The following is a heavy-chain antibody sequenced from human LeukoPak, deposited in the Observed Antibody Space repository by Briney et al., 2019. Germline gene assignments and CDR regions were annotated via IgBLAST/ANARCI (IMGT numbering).Heavy chain of an antibody. V-gene: IGHV4-30-2*01. CDR1: GCSISSGGYS. Sequence: TLSHTCAVSGCSISSGGYSWIWKPQPPGQGLEWIGYIYHSGSTYYNPSLKSRVTISVDRSKNQFSLKLSSVTAADTAFYYCARAPGDYGWFDPWGQGTLVTVSS. J-gene: IGHJ5*02. CDR3: ARAPGDYGWFDP. D-gene: IGHD4-17*01. CDR2: IYHSGST.